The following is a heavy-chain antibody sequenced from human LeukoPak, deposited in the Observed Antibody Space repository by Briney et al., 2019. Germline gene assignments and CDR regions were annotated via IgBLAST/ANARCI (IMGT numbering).Heavy chain of an antibody. CDR3: ARVRGLGYCSGGSCYIDY. CDR2: INHSGST. CDR1: VGSFIGYY. D-gene: IGHD2-15*01. J-gene: IGHJ4*02. Sequence: PSETLSLTCAVYVGSFIGYYWSWIRQPPGKGLEWIGEINHSGSTNYNPSLKSRVTISVDTSKNQFSLKLSSVTAADTAVYYCARVRGLGYCSGGSCYIDYWGQGTLVTVSS. V-gene: IGHV4-34*01.